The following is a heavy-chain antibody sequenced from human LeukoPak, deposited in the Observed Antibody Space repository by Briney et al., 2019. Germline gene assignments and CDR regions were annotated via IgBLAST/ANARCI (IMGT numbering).Heavy chain of an antibody. CDR3: ARSSVLATGFDY. Sequence: SETLSLTCAVYGGSFSGYYWSWIRQPPGKGLEWIGEINHSGSTNYNPSLKSRVTISVDTSKNQFSLKLSSVTAADTAVYYCARSSVLATGFDYWGQGTLVTVSS. D-gene: IGHD2-21*01. CDR1: GGSFSGYY. J-gene: IGHJ4*02. CDR2: INHSGST. V-gene: IGHV4-34*01.